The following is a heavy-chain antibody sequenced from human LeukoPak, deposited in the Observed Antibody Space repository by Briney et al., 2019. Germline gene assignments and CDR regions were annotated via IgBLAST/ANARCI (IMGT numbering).Heavy chain of an antibody. D-gene: IGHD4-11*01. CDR2: IYSGGST. J-gene: IGHJ4*02. Sequence: GGSPRLSCVVSGFTVSTNFMSWVRQAPGGRLEWVSVIYSGGSTYYADSVKGRFTTSRDNSKNTLYLQMNSLRAEDTAVYYCARTRVDTTTFDYFDYWGQGTLVTVSS. CDR3: ARTRVDTTTFDYFDY. CDR1: GFTVSTNF. V-gene: IGHV3-53*01.